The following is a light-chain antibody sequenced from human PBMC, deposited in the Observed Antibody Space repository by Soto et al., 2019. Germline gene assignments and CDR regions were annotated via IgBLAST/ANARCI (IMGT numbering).Light chain of an antibody. CDR2: YDS. Sequence: SYELTQPPSVSVAPGETARIACGGSNIGRKSVHWYQQKPGQAPVLVIYYDSDRPSGIPERFSGSNSGNTATLTLSRVEVGDEADYYCQVWDRSSDHAVFGGGTQLTVL. CDR1: NIGRKS. V-gene: IGLV3-21*04. J-gene: IGLJ7*01. CDR3: QVWDRSSDHAV.